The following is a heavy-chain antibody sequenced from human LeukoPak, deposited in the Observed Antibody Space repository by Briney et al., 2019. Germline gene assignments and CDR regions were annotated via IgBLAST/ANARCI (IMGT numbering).Heavy chain of an antibody. Sequence: SQTLSLTCTVSGGSISSGDYYWSWIRQPPGKGLEWIGYIYYSGSTYYNPSLKSRVTISVDTSKNQFSLKLSSVTAADTAVYYCARERMVRGVITHYYYGMDVWGQGTTVTVSS. D-gene: IGHD3-10*01. J-gene: IGHJ6*02. CDR1: GGSISSGDYY. CDR3: ARERMVRGVITHYYYGMDV. V-gene: IGHV4-30-4*01. CDR2: IYYSGST.